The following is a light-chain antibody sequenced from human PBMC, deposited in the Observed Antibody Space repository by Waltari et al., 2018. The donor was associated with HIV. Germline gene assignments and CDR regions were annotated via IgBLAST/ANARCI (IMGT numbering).Light chain of an antibody. CDR1: QNIDSDY. Sequence: EIVLTQSPGTLSLSPGERAALSCRTSQNIDSDYLAWYQQKPAQAPRLLIYGASRRATGIPDRFSGSGSGTDFTLTINRLEPEDFATYYCLQYKDFPLTFGGGTKVEIK. V-gene: IGKV3-20*01. CDR2: GAS. CDR3: LQYKDFPLT. J-gene: IGKJ4*01.